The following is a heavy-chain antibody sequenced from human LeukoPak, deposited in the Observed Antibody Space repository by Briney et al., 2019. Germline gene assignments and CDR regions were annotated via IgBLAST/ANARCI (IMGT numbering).Heavy chain of an antibody. J-gene: IGHJ6*04. D-gene: IGHD5-12*01. V-gene: IGHV1-69*01. CDR1: GGTFSSYA. Sequence: ASVKVSCKASGGTFSSYAISWVRQAPGQGLEWMGGIIPIFGTANYAQKFQGRVTITADESTSTAYMELSSLRSEDTAVYYCAIWAGDIVATIVGYYYGMDVWGKGTTVTVSS. CDR3: AIWAGDIVATIVGYYYGMDV. CDR2: IIPIFGTA.